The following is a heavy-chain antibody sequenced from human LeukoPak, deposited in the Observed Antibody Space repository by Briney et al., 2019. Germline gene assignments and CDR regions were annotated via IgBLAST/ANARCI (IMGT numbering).Heavy chain of an antibody. CDR3: AELGITMIGGV. D-gene: IGHD3-10*02. Sequence: PSETLSLTCNVSGGSISSNYWSWIRQPPGKGLEWVGEINHSGSINYNPSLKSRVTISVDTSKNQFSLKVSSVTAADTAVYYCAELGITMIGGVWGKGTTVTISS. CDR2: INHSGSI. V-gene: IGHV4-34*01. J-gene: IGHJ6*04. CDR1: GGSISSNY.